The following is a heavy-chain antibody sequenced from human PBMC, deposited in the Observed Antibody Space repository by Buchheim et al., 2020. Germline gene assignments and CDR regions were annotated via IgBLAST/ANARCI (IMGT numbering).Heavy chain of an antibody. CDR2: IYYSGST. V-gene: IGHV4-31*01. Sequence: QVQLQESGPGLVKPSQTLSLTCTVSGGSISSGGYYWSWIRQHPGKGLEWIVYIYYSGSTYYNPSLKSPVTISVDTSKNQFSLKLSSVTAADTAVYYCASTYYDYVWGSYRYSPYFDYWGQGTL. D-gene: IGHD3-16*02. J-gene: IGHJ4*02. CDR1: GGSISSGGYY. CDR3: ASTYYDYVWGSYRYSPYFDY.